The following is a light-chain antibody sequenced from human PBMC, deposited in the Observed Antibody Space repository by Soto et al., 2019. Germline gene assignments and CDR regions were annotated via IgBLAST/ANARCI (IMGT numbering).Light chain of an antibody. J-gene: IGKJ5*01. V-gene: IGKV3-11*01. Sequence: ESMLTQSPATLSLSPGERATLSCRASQSVRSCLAWYQQKPAQAPRLLIYDASNRAPRIPARFSGSGSGTDFTLTVNSLEPVGFAVYYCQQPSSWPRITFRQGPRLDIK. CDR2: DAS. CDR3: QQPSSWPRIT. CDR1: QSVRSC.